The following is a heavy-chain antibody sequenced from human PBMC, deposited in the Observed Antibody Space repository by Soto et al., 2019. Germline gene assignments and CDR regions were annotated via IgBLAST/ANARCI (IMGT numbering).Heavy chain of an antibody. CDR1: GFTFSSYW. D-gene: IGHD1-1*01. J-gene: IGHJ3*02. CDR3: ARSPYNWNDYAFDI. V-gene: IGHV3-7*01. Sequence: GGSLRLSCAASGFTFSSYWMSWVRQAPGKGLEWVANIKQDGSEKYYVDSVKGRFTISRDNAKNSLYLQMNSLRAEDTAVYYCARSPYNWNDYAFDIWGQGTMVTVSS. CDR2: IKQDGSEK.